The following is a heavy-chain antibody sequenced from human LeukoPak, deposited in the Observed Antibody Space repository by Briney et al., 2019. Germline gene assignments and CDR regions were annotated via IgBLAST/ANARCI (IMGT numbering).Heavy chain of an antibody. V-gene: IGHV4-39*07. J-gene: IGHJ4*02. CDR3: ARGLPNRSVVVVPAAFDY. CDR1: GVSIRSSNDY. Sequence: SETLSLTCSVSGVSIRSSNDYWGWNRQPPGKGLEWIGSIYYSETTGTTYYNPSLRSRVTISVDSSKNQFSLNLTFVTAADTAIYYCARGLPNRSVVVVPAAFDYWGQGTRVTVSS. D-gene: IGHD2-2*01. CDR2: IYYSETTGTT.